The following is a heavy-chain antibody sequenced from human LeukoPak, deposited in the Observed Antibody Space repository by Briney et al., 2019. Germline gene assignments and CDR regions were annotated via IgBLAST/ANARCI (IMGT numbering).Heavy chain of an antibody. CDR3: ARMPHCSTSTCPNGWFDP. D-gene: IGHD2-2*01. CDR1: GYTFNTYS. Sequence: ASVKVSCKASGYTFNTYSITWVRQAPGQRLDWMGWISAYNGNTNYAQNLQGRVTMTTDTSTSTAYMDLRSLRSDDTAVYYCARMPHCSTSTCPNGWFDPWGQGTLVTVSS. J-gene: IGHJ5*02. CDR2: ISAYNGNT. V-gene: IGHV1-18*01.